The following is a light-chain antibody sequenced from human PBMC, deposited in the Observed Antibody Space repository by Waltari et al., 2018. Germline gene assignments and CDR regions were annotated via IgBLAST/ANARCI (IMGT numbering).Light chain of an antibody. CDR1: SPNIGNDY. V-gene: IGLV1-51*02. CDR2: ENN. J-gene: IGLJ2*01. Sequence: QSVLTQPPSVSAAPGQKVTISCSGSSPNIGNDYLSWYQQLPGTAPKLFIYENNKRPSGIPDRFSGSKSGTSATLGITGLQTGDEADYYCGTWDTSLSALIFGGGTKLTVL. CDR3: GTWDTSLSALI.